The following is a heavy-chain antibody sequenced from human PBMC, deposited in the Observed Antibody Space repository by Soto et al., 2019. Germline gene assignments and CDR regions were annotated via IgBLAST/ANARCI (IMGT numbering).Heavy chain of an antibody. D-gene: IGHD3-9*01. CDR2: ISYDGSNK. CDR3: ARVGVALPTPFDWLLDNLDY. J-gene: IGHJ4*02. V-gene: IGHV3-30-3*01. CDR1: GFTFSSYA. Sequence: GGSLRLSCAASGFTFSSYAMHWVRQAPGKGLEWVAVISYDGSNKYYADSVKGRFTISRDNSKNTLYLQMNSLRAEDTAVYYCARVGVALPTPFDWLLDNLDYWGQGTLVTVSS.